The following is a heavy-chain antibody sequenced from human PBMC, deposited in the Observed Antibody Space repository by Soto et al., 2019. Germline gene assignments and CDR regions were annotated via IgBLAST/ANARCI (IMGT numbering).Heavy chain of an antibody. Sequence: SESLSLTCDGYFGSFSCYYWIWIHQPPGKGLEWIGEINHSGSTNYNPSLKSRVTISVDTSKDQFSLKLSSVTAADTAVYYGARFTASAMFFDYWGQGTLVTV. CDR2: INHSGST. CDR3: ARFTASAMFFDY. CDR1: FGSFSCYY. J-gene: IGHJ4*02. V-gene: IGHV4-34*01. D-gene: IGHD2-2*01.